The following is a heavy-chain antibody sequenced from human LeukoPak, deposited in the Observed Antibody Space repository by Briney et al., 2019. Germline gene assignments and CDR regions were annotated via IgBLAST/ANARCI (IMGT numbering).Heavy chain of an antibody. CDR1: GYTFTGYY. D-gene: IGHD6-19*01. V-gene: IGHV1-2*02. Sequence: ASVKVSCKASGYTFTGYYMHWVRQAPGQGLEWMGWINPNSGGTNYAQKLQGRVTMTTDTSTSTAYMELRSLRSDDTAVYYCARREQWLVGDDYWGQGTLVTVSS. CDR3: ARREQWLVGDDY. CDR2: INPNSGGT. J-gene: IGHJ4*02.